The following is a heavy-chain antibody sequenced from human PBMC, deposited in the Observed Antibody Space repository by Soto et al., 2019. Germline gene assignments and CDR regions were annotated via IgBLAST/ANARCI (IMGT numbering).Heavy chain of an antibody. V-gene: IGHV4-39*01. CDR1: GGSISSSSYY. Sequence: ETLSLTCTVSGGSISSSSYYWGWIRQPPGKGLEWIGSIYYSGSTYYNPSLKSRVTISVDTSKNQFSLKLSSVTAADTAVYYCASGYCSGGSCYPDNWFDPWGQGTLVTVSS. D-gene: IGHD2-15*01. CDR2: IYYSGST. J-gene: IGHJ5*02. CDR3: ASGYCSGGSCYPDNWFDP.